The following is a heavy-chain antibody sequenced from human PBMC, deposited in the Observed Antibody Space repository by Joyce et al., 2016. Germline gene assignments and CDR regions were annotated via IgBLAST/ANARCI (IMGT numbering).Heavy chain of an antibody. CDR3: AKTPYRAAYAPMDV. D-gene: IGHD3-16*02. CDR1: GFNFSDFG. Sequence: GESGGGLVQPGGSLRLSCAASGFNFSDFGMTWVRQAPGKGLEWISYINGGSTTAYYADSVKGRFTVSRDNAKKSLHLLMISLTVEDTGIYYWAKTPYRAAYAPMDVWGKGTTLIVSS. CDR2: INGGSTTA. V-gene: IGHV3-48*01. J-gene: IGHJ6*03.